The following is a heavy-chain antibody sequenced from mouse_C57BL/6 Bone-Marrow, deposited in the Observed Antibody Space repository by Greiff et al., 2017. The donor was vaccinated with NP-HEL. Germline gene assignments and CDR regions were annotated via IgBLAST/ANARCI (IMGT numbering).Heavy chain of an antibody. CDR2: ISYSGST. Sequence: EVQVVESGPGLVKPSQTLSLTCSVTGYSITSYYWNWIRKFPGNKLEYMGYISYSGSTYYNPSLISRISITRDTTKNQYNLQLNSVTTEDTATYYGTGYSWYFDDWGTGTTVTVSS. CDR1: GYSITSYY. CDR3: TGYSWYFDD. J-gene: IGHJ1*03. V-gene: IGHV3-8*01.